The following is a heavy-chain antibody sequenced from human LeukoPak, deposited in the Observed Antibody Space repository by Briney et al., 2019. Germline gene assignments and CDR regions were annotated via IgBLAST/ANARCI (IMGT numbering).Heavy chain of an antibody. D-gene: IGHD2-15*01. Sequence: SETLSLTCADYGGSFSGYYWSWIRQPPGKGLEWIGEINHSGSTNYNPSLKSRVTISVDTSKNQFSLKLSSVTAADTAVYYCARGSRTTLYYWGQGTLVTVSS. J-gene: IGHJ4*02. V-gene: IGHV4-34*01. CDR3: ARGSRTTLYY. CDR2: INHSGST. CDR1: GGSFSGYY.